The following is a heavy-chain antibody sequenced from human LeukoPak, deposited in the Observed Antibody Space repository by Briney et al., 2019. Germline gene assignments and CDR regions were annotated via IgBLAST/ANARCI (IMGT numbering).Heavy chain of an antibody. Sequence: GGSLRLSCAASGFTFSSYWMHWVRQAPGKGLAWVSRITSDGSSTSYADAVKGRFTIPRDNAKNTLYLQMNSLRAEDTAVYFCARDLIPGSPFDYWGQGTLVTVSS. V-gene: IGHV3-74*01. CDR1: GFTFSSYW. J-gene: IGHJ4*02. CDR3: ARDLIPGSPFDY. CDR2: ITSDGSST. D-gene: IGHD1-26*01.